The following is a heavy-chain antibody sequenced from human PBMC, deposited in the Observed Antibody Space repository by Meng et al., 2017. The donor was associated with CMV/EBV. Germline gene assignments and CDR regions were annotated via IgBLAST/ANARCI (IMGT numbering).Heavy chain of an antibody. Sequence: QGSLQQAGPGLVKPSQTLSLTCTVSGGSISSGDYYWSWIRQPPGKGLEWIGYIYYSGSTYYNPSLKSRVTISVDTSKNQFSLKLSSVTAADTAVYYCARVMGPNRTPYYFDYWGQGTLVTVSS. D-gene: IGHD1-14*01. J-gene: IGHJ4*02. CDR1: GGSISSGDYY. V-gene: IGHV4-30-4*08. CDR2: IYYSGST. CDR3: ARVMGPNRTPYYFDY.